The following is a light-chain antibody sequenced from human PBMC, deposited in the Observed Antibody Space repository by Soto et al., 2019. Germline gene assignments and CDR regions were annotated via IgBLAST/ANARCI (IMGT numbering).Light chain of an antibody. Sequence: QSALTQPASVSGSPGQSITISCTGTSSDVGTFTLVSWFQQHPGRAPRLMIYEGTKRPSGVSDRFSASKSGNAASLTISGLQAEDEADYYCCSYADRSTPNWVFGGGTKVTVL. J-gene: IGLJ3*02. CDR1: SSDVGTFTL. CDR2: EGT. CDR3: CSYADRSTPNWV. V-gene: IGLV2-23*01.